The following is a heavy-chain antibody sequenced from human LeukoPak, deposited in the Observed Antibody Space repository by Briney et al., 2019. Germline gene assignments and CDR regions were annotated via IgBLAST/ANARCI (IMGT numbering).Heavy chain of an antibody. D-gene: IGHD3-22*01. CDR3: ARHVDDSSGYYPPLPNARSSYYYYYYMDV. CDR1: GYSFTSYW. CDR2: IYPGDSDT. Sequence: GESLKISCKGSGYSFTSYWIGWVRQMPGKGLEWMGTIYPGDSDTRYSPSFQGQVTISADKPISTAYLQWSSLKASDTAMYYCARHVDDSSGYYPPLPNARSSYYYYYYMDVWGKGTTVTVSS. V-gene: IGHV5-51*01. J-gene: IGHJ6*03.